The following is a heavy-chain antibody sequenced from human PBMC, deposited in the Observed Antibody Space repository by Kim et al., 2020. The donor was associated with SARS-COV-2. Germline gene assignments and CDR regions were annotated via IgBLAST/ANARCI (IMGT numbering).Heavy chain of an antibody. V-gene: IGHV1-69*13. Sequence: SVKVSCKASGGIFNSYPINWVRQAPGQGLEWMGGIIPVFGTTNSAQRFQDRDTIIADESTSTAYMELSSLTSEDTALYYCARGSGNYSPFDSWGQGTLV. CDR1: GGIFNSYP. CDR2: IIPVFGTT. CDR3: ARGSGNYSPFDS. D-gene: IGHD1-26*01. J-gene: IGHJ4*02.